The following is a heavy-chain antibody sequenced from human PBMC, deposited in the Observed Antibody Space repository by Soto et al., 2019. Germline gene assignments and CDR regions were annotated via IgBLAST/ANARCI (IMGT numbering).Heavy chain of an antibody. CDR3: ARLSDFGTIVVVDAFDI. V-gene: IGHV4-61*05. D-gene: IGHD3-22*01. CDR2: IYYSGST. Sequence: PSETLSLTCTVSGGSISSSSYYWGWIRQPPGKGLEWIGYIYYSGSTNYNPSLKSRVTISVDTSKNQFSLKLSSVTAADTAVYYCARLSDFGTIVVVDAFDIWGQGTMVTVSS. J-gene: IGHJ3*02. CDR1: GGSISSSSYY.